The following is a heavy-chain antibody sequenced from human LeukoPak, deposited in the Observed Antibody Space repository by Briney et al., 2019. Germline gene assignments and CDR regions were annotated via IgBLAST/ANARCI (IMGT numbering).Heavy chain of an antibody. V-gene: IGHV3-74*01. J-gene: IGHJ4*02. D-gene: IGHD4-17*01. CDR3: ARDSYGDANFDS. CDR1: GFTFSSYW. CDR2: INSDGSST. Sequence: GGSLRLSCAASGFTFSSYWMHWVRQAPGKGLVWVSRINSDGSSTSYADSVKGRFTISRDISKNAVYLQMNSLRAEDTAVYYCARDSYGDANFDSWGQGTLVTVSS.